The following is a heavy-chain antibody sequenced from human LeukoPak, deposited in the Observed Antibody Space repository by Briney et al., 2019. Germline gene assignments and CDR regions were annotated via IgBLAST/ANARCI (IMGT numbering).Heavy chain of an antibody. Sequence: GGSLRLSCAASGFTFSSYSMNWVRQAPGKGLEWVSSISSSSSYIYYADSVKGRFTISRDNAKNSLYLQMNSLRAEDTVVYYCARDGVLYYDILTGYSGYYYYGMVVWGKGTTVTVSS. CDR2: ISSSSSYI. J-gene: IGHJ6*04. CDR1: GFTFSSYS. V-gene: IGHV3-21*01. D-gene: IGHD3-9*01. CDR3: ARDGVLYYDILTGYSGYYYYGMVV.